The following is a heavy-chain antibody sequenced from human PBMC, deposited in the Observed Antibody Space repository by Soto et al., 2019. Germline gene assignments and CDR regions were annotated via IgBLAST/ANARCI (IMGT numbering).Heavy chain of an antibody. CDR3: ARRGYGSRWPNVYMDV. Sequence: GGSLRLSCAASGFTFSDHYVDWVRQAPGKGLEYVSGISNNGAHTDYAKSVKGRFTISRDNSENTLYLQMGSLRAEDMALYYCARRGYGSRWPNVYMDVWGKGTTVTVSS. CDR1: GFTFSDHY. CDR2: ISNNGAHT. J-gene: IGHJ6*03. V-gene: IGHV3-64*01. D-gene: IGHD6-13*01.